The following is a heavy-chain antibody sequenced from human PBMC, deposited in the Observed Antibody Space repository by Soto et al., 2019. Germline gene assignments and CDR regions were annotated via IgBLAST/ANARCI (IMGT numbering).Heavy chain of an antibody. J-gene: IGHJ6*02. Sequence: QVHLVQSGPEVKKPGSSVKVSCKASGGTFSSSGFSWVRQAPGQGLEWMGMIVPSLDTTNYAQKFQARVTITADEVTSTGYMELRCLRSKDTAVYYCARWPQPRYTADPYAVDVWGQGTRVIVSS. V-gene: IGHV1-69*11. D-gene: IGHD3-16*02. CDR2: IVPSLDTT. CDR1: GGTFSSSG. CDR3: ARWPQPRYTADPYAVDV.